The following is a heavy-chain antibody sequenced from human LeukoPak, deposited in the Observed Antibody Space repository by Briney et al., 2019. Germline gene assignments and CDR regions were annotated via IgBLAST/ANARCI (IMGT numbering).Heavy chain of an antibody. Sequence: KSSETLSLTCAVYGWSFSGYYWSWIRQPPGKGLEWIWEINHSGSTNYNPSLKSRVTISVDTSKNQFSLKLSSVTAADTAVYYCARGGGRDGYNWGRYYYYMDVWGKGTTVTVSS. V-gene: IGHV4-34*01. CDR1: GWSFSGYY. CDR3: ARGGGRDGYNWGRYYYYMDV. CDR2: INHSGST. D-gene: IGHD5-24*01. J-gene: IGHJ6*03.